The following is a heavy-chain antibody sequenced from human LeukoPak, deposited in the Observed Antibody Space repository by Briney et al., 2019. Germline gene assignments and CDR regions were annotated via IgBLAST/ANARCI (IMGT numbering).Heavy chain of an antibody. CDR1: TGSVNSGVYY. J-gene: IGHJ4*02. CDR2: IHSSGNS. CDR3: AKHEGSYYDKSGYAFDF. D-gene: IGHD3-22*01. Sequence: PSETLSLTCSVSTGSVNSGVYYWGWVRQPPGKGLEWIGSIHSSGNSYCNPSLKSRVTLSVDTSKNQFSLKLSSVTAADRAVYYCAKHEGSYYDKSGYAFDFWGLGTLVTVSS. V-gene: IGHV4-39*01.